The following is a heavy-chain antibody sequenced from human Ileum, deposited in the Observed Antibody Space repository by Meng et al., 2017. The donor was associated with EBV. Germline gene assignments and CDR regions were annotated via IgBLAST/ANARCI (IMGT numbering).Heavy chain of an antibody. CDR3: ARDLFWNQADY. CDR2: IHADGSVT. J-gene: IGHJ4*02. V-gene: IGHV3-74*01. Sequence: VQLGESRVGLVQPGGSLRLSCATSGFIFSNYWMHWVRQAPGKGLVWVSRIHADGSVTNYADSVKGRFTISRDNAKNTLYLQMNSLRAEDTAVYYCARDLFWNQADYWGQGTLVTVSS. D-gene: IGHD1-14*01. CDR1: GFIFSNYW.